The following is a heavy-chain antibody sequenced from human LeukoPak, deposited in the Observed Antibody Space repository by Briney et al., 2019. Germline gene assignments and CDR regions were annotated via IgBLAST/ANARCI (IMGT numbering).Heavy chain of an antibody. Sequence: SETLSLTCTVSGGSISSSSYYWGWIRQPPGKGLEWIGSIYYGGSTYYNPSLKSRVTISVDTSKNQFSLKLSSVTAADTAVYYCARAPSGGFDYWGQGTLVTVSS. CDR2: IYYGGST. CDR3: ARAPSGGFDY. D-gene: IGHD1-1*01. CDR1: GGSISSSSYY. V-gene: IGHV4-39*07. J-gene: IGHJ4*02.